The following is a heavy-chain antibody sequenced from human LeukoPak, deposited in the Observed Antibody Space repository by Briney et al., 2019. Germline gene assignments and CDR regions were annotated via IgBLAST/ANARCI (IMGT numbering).Heavy chain of an antibody. D-gene: IGHD6-6*01. J-gene: IGHJ4*02. CDR1: GFAFSKYA. CDR3: AKDKMAYSTSSWDY. V-gene: IGHV3-30*18. CDR2: ISYDGGTK. Sequence: GGSLRLSCAASGFAFSKYAMHWVRQAPGKGLEWVAVISYDGGTKYYADPVKGRFTISRDNSKNTLYLQMNSLRAEDTAVYYCAKDKMAYSTSSWDYWGQGTLVTVSS.